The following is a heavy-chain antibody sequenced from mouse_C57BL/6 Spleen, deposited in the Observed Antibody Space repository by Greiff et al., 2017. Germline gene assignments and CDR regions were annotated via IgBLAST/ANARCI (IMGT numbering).Heavy chain of an antibody. CDR2: IDPETGGT. CDR3: TRSPITTVGD. J-gene: IGHJ2*01. V-gene: IGHV1-15*01. D-gene: IGHD1-1*01. CDR1: GYTFTDYE. Sequence: QVQLQQSGAELVRPGASVTLSCKASGYTFTDYEMHWVKQTPVHGLEWIGAIDPETGGTAYNQKFKGKARLTADKSSSTDYMELRSLTSEDSAVYYCTRSPITTVGDWGQGTTLTVSA.